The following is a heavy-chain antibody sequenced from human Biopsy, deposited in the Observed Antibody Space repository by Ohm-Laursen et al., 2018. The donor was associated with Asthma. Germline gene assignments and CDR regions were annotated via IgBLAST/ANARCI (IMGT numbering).Heavy chain of an antibody. V-gene: IGHV3-9*01. Sequence: SLRLSCAASGFTVSRDHMFWVRQAPGKGLEWVSSISWNSGNIDYAVSVKGRFTISRDNAKNSLYLQMQSLRPEDTAFYYCAKSADYYDSTDYLDFWGRGTLVTVSS. CDR2: ISWNSGNI. D-gene: IGHD3-22*01. CDR1: GFTVSRDH. CDR3: AKSADYYDSTDYLDF. J-gene: IGHJ4*01.